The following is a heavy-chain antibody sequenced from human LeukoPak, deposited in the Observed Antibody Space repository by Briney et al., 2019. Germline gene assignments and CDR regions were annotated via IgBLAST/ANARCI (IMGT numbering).Heavy chain of an antibody. V-gene: IGHV3-74*01. J-gene: IGHJ4*02. CDR2: INADGTST. D-gene: IGHD1-26*01. CDR1: GFTVSNYW. CDR3: VRDGLWERVDFDY. Sequence: PGGSLRLSCVASGFTVSNYWIHWVRQVPGKGLVWDSRINADGTSTNFADSVKGRFTISRDNAKNTVYLQMTSLRVDDTAVYYCVRDGLWERVDFDYWGQGTLVTVSA.